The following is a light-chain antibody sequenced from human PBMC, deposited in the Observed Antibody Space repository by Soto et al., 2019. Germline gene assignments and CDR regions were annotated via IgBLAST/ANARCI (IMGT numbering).Light chain of an antibody. CDR3: QQYGSSLVP. Sequence: EIVLTQSPGTLSLSPGERATLSCRASQSVSSSYLAWYRQKPGQAPRLLIYGASSRAIGIPDRFSGSGSGTDFTLTITRLEPEDFAVYYCQQYGSSLVPFGQGTKLEIK. CDR1: QSVSSSY. J-gene: IGKJ2*01. V-gene: IGKV3-20*01. CDR2: GAS.